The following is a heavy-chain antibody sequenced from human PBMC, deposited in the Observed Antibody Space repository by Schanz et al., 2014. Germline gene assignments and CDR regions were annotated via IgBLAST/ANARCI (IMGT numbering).Heavy chain of an antibody. CDR2: INPIDGST. CDR1: GYTFINSD. Sequence: QVQLVQSGAEVKNPGASVKVSCKAPGYTFINSDINWVRQAAGQGLEWMGLINPIDGSTTYVWGFHGRLTMTRDTSTTTVYMDLSTLRSEDTAVYYCARGSCTASGCYDAFDLWGQGTLVTVSS. D-gene: IGHD2-2*01. V-gene: IGHV1-46*01. J-gene: IGHJ3*01. CDR3: ARGSCTASGCYDAFDL.